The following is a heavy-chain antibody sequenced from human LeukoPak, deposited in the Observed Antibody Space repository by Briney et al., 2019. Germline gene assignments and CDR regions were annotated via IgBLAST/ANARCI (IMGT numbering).Heavy chain of an antibody. CDR3: ARVRYCGGDCYSGYFDY. Sequence: ASVKVSCKVSGYTLTELSMHWVRQAPGQGLERMGGIIPIFGTANYAQKFQGRVTITADESTSTAYMELSSLRSEDTAVYYCARVRYCGGDCYSGYFDYWGQGTLVTVSS. CDR2: IIPIFGTA. CDR1: GYTLTELS. V-gene: IGHV1-69*13. J-gene: IGHJ4*02. D-gene: IGHD2-21*02.